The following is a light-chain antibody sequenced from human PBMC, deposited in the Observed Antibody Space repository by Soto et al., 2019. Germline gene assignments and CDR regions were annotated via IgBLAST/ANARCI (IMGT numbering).Light chain of an antibody. CDR2: EVS. Sequence: QSVLTQPVSVSGSPGQSITISCTGTSRDVGGYNYVSWYQQHPGKAPKLVIYEVSDRPSGVSIRFSGSKSGNTASLTISGLQAEDEADYYCSSYTSTSTLKLFGGGTKLTVL. V-gene: IGLV2-14*03. CDR3: SSYTSTSTLKL. J-gene: IGLJ2*01. CDR1: SRDVGGYNY.